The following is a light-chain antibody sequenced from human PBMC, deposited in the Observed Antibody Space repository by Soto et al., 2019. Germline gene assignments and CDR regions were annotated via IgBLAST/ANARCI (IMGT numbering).Light chain of an antibody. CDR1: SSDVGTYTY. CDR3: CSYAGSYTHV. J-gene: IGLJ1*01. CDR2: DVI. V-gene: IGLV2-11*01. Sequence: QTLLTKPRSLSGSPGQSVTISCTGTSSDVGTYTYVSWYQQHPGKAPKLIIYDVIKRPSGVPDRFSGSRSGNTASLTISGLQAEDEADYYCCSYAGSYTHVFGTGTKVTVL.